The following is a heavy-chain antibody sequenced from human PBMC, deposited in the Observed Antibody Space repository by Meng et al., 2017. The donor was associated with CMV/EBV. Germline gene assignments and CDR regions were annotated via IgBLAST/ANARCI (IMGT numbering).Heavy chain of an antibody. J-gene: IGHJ4*02. CDR2: ISGSGGST. D-gene: IGHD2-2*01. V-gene: IGHV3-23*01. Sequence: GGSLRLSCAASGFTFSSHAMSWVRQAPGKGLEWVSAISGSGGSTDYADSVKGRFTISRDNSKNTLYLQMNSLRAEDTAVYYCAKGDIVIVPAAKGFDYWGQGTLVTVSS. CDR3: AKGDIVIVPAAKGFDY. CDR1: GFTFSSHA.